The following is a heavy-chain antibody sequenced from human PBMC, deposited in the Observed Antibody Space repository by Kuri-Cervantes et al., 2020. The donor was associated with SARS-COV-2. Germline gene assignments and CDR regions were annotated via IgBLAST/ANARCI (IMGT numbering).Heavy chain of an antibody. V-gene: IGHV3-30*04. D-gene: IGHD2-15*01. CDR2: ISYDGSKK. Sequence: GGSLRLSCAASGFTFSSYAMHWVRRAPGKGLEWVAVISYDGSKKYYADSVKGRFTISRDNSKNTLYVQMNSLRAEDTAVYYCARDRKWWYYWGQGTLVTVSS. CDR1: GFTFSSYA. J-gene: IGHJ4*02. CDR3: ARDRKWWYY.